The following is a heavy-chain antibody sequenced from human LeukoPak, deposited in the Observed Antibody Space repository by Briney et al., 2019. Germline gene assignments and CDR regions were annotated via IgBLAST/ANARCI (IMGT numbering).Heavy chain of an antibody. CDR3: ARGGYSSSWYPYYYYGMDV. V-gene: IGHV3-7*03. J-gene: IGHJ6*02. CDR1: GFTFSSYW. D-gene: IGHD6-13*01. CDR2: IKQDGSEK. Sequence: PGGSLRLSCAASGFTFSSYWTSWVRQAPGKGLEWVANIKQDGSEKYYVDSVKGRFTISRDNAKNSLYLQMNSLRAEDTAVYYCARGGYSSSWYPYYYYGMDVWGQGTTVTVSS.